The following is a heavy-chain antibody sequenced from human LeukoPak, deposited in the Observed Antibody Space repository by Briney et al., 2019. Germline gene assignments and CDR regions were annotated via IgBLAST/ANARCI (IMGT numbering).Heavy chain of an antibody. V-gene: IGHV3-30*18. J-gene: IGHJ3*02. CDR1: GFTFSNYG. D-gene: IGHD2/OR15-2a*01. Sequence: GGSLRPSCAASGFTFSNYGMHWVRQAPGKGLEWVAVISYDGSNEYYADSVKGRFTISRDTSKNTLYLQMNSLRAKDTAVYYCTKAGPDTYAFDIWGQGTMVTVSS. CDR3: TKAGPDTYAFDI. CDR2: ISYDGSNE.